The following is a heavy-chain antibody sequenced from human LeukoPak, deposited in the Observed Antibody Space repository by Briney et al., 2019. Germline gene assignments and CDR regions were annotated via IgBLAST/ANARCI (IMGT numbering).Heavy chain of an antibody. CDR1: GYTFTNYW. J-gene: IGHJ4*02. CDR2: IHPGDSDT. CDR3: ARHAGYCTGGKCYSFYYFDY. D-gene: IGHD2-15*01. Sequence: GESLKISCKASGYTFTNYWIGWVRHTPGKGLEWMVIIHPGDSDTRYRTSFQGQVTMSVDESTSTASLHWTSLKASDTAIYYCARHAGYCTGGKCYSFYYFDYWGQGTLVTVSS. V-gene: IGHV5-51*01.